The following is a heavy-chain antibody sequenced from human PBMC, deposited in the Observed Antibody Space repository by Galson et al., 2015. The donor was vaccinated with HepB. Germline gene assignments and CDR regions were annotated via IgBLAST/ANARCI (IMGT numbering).Heavy chain of an antibody. Sequence: LSLTCAVYGGSFSGFYWSWIRQPPGTGLEWIGEISHRGSTNYNPSLKSRVTISVDTSKNQFSLKLRSLTAADTALYYCARGNDYGSGTFYKSYGIDVWGQGTMVIVSS. J-gene: IGHJ3*01. CDR1: GGSFSGFY. D-gene: IGHD3-10*01. CDR3: ARGNDYGSGTFYKSYGIDV. V-gene: IGHV4-34*01. CDR2: ISHRGST.